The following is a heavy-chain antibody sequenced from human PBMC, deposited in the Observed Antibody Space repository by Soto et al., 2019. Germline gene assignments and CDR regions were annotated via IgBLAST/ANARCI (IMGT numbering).Heavy chain of an antibody. J-gene: IGHJ6*02. Sequence: QVHLQESGPGLVKPSETLSLTCTVSGVSISSYYWSWIRQPPGKGLEWIGSIFYRGSTNYNPSLNSRVTISVDTSKKQLSLKLSSVTAADTAVYYCARDMVRGGMDVWGQGTAVTVSS. V-gene: IGHV4-59*01. D-gene: IGHD3-10*01. CDR3: ARDMVRGGMDV. CDR2: IFYRGST. CDR1: GVSISSYY.